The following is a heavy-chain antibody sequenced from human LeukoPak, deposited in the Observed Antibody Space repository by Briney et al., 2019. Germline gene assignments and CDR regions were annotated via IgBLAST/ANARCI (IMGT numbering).Heavy chain of an antibody. V-gene: IGHV1-2*02. CDR3: ARSKDILTGYCFDY. CDR1: GYTFTGYY. D-gene: IGHD3-9*01. J-gene: IGHJ4*02. Sequence: ASVKVSCKASGYTFTGYYMHWVRQAPGQGLEWMGWINPNSGGTNYAQKFQGRVTMTRDTSISTAYMELSRLRSDDTAVYYCARSKDILTGYCFDYWGQGTLVTVSS. CDR2: INPNSGGT.